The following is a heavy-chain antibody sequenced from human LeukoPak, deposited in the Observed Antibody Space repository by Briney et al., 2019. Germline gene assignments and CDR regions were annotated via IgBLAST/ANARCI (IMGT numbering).Heavy chain of an antibody. CDR1: GGSISSSSYY. J-gene: IGHJ4*02. Sequence: SETLSLTCAVSGGSISSSSYYWSWIRQPPGKGLEWIGYIYYSGSTNYNPSLKSRVTISVDTSKNQFSLKLSSVTAADTAVYYCARAGYSSGWIDYWGQGTLVTVSS. D-gene: IGHD6-19*01. CDR2: IYYSGST. V-gene: IGHV4-61*01. CDR3: ARAGYSSGWIDY.